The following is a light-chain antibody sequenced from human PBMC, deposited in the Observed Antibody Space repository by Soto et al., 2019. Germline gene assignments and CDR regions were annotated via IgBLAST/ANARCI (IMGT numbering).Light chain of an antibody. Sequence: QSVLTQPPSASGTPGQRVTISCSGSSSNVGGNTINWYQHLPGTAPKLLMYSDNQRPSGVPDRFSGSKSGTSASLAISRLQSDDEADYLCASWDDSLNGPVFGGGTKLTVL. CDR3: ASWDDSLNGPV. V-gene: IGLV1-44*01. J-gene: IGLJ3*02. CDR1: SSNVGGNT. CDR2: SDN.